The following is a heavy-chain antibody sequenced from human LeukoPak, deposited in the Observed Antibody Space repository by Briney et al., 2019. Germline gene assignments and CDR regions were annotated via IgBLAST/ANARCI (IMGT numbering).Heavy chain of an antibody. J-gene: IGHJ4*02. CDR2: IHPNSGGT. CDR3: ARDRIAAAGTFDS. V-gene: IGHV1-2*02. Sequence: SVKVSCKVSGYTFNGYYIHWVRQAPGQGLDWRGWIHPNSGGTNYAQKFGGRVTMTRETSTSTVYMELSSLRSEATGVYYCARDRIAAAGTFDSWGQGTLVTVSS. D-gene: IGHD6-13*01. CDR1: GYTFNGYY.